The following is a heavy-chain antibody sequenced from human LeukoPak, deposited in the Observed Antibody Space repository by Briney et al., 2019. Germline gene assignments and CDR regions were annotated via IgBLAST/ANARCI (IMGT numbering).Heavy chain of an antibody. CDR1: GFTFSNFA. J-gene: IGHJ4*02. CDR2: ISRDGRST. CDR3: AIQIRGVIY. V-gene: IGHV3-64*02. D-gene: IGHD3-10*01. Sequence: VGSLRLSCAASGFTFSNFAMHWVRQAPGKGLEYVSGISRDGRSTFYADSVKGRFTISRDNSKNTLYLQMGSLRAEDMAVYYCAIQIRGVIYWGQGTLVTVSS.